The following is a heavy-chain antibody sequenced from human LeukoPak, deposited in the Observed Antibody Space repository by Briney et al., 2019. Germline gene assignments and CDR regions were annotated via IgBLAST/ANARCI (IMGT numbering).Heavy chain of an antibody. V-gene: IGHV3-9*01. D-gene: IGHD5-24*01. CDR1: GFNFDDYA. CDR3: TRRAARWQFDL. Sequence: GRSLRLSCAVSGFNFDDYAMHWVRQAPGRGLEWVSGINWKTGNGIYVDSVEGRFTISRDNAKNSLYLQMSSLRAEDTALYYCTRRAARWQFDLWGRGTLLTVSS. CDR2: INWKTGNG. J-gene: IGHJ2*01.